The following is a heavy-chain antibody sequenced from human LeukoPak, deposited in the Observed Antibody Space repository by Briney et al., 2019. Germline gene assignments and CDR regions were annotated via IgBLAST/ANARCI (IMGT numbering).Heavy chain of an antibody. D-gene: IGHD5-18*01. CDR2: ISGSGGST. Sequence: GGSLRLSCAASGFTFSSYAMSWVRQAPGKGLEWVSAISGSGGSTYYADSVKGRFTISRDNSKNTLYLQMNSLRAEDTAVYYCAKDRWIQLSNCYYYYGMDVWGQGTTVTVSS. V-gene: IGHV3-23*01. J-gene: IGHJ6*02. CDR1: GFTFSSYA. CDR3: AKDRWIQLSNCYYYYGMDV.